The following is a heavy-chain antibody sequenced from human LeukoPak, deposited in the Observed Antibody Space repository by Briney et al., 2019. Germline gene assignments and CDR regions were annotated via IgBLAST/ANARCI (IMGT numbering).Heavy chain of an antibody. J-gene: IGHJ4*02. V-gene: IGHV4-61*01. CDR3: ARGNTGGYYQNDY. CDR2: INYNGVT. CDR1: GYSISSGYY. D-gene: IGHD3-22*01. Sequence: SETLSLTCAVSGYSISSGYYWGWIRQSPGKGLEWIGYINYNGVTNYNPSLKTRVTISTDTSKNQFSLKVTSVTAADTAMYYCARGNTGGYYQNDYWGQGTLVTVSS.